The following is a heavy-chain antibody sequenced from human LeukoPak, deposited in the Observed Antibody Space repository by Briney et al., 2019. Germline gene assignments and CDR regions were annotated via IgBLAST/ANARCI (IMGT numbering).Heavy chain of an antibody. J-gene: IGHJ3*02. Sequence: GGSLRLSCAASGFTFSRYAMSWVRQAPGKGLEWVSAISGSGGSTYYADSVKGRFTISRDNSKNTLYLQMNSLRAEDTAVYYCAKDREPACSWLFDAFDIWGQGTMVTVSS. CDR2: ISGSGGST. CDR3: AKDREPACSWLFDAFDI. V-gene: IGHV3-23*01. CDR1: GFTFSRYA. D-gene: IGHD6-13*01.